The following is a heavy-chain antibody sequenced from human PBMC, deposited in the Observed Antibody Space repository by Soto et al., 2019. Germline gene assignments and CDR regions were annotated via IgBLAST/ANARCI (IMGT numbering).Heavy chain of an antibody. D-gene: IGHD3-22*01. CDR1: GFTFNNYA. V-gene: IGHV3-23*01. J-gene: IGHJ4*02. CDR2: ISPNGDST. CDR3: ARVASGDSSGLDY. Sequence: GGSLRLSCAASGFTFNNYAMNWVRQAPGRGLEWVSIISPNGDSTYYADSVKGRFTISRDNSQNTVFLQMNSLRAEDTAVYYCARVASGDSSGLDYWGQGTLVTVSS.